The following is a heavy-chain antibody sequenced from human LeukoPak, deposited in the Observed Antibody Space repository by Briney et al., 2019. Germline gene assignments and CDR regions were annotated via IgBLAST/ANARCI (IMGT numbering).Heavy chain of an antibody. CDR2: IYYSGST. D-gene: IGHD2-2*03. Sequence: SETLSLTCTVSGGSISSYYWSWIRQPPGKGLVWIGYIYYSGSTNYNPSLKSRVTISVDTSKNQFSLKLSSVTAADTAVYYCARDGYCSSTSCPGNAFDIWGQGTMVTVSS. J-gene: IGHJ3*02. CDR3: ARDGYCSSTSCPGNAFDI. CDR1: GGSISSYY. V-gene: IGHV4-59*01.